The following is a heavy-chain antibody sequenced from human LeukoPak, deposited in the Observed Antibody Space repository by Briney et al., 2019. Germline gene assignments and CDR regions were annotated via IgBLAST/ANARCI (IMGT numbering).Heavy chain of an antibody. V-gene: IGHV4-34*01. CDR2: INHSGST. CDR3: ARNAGTTRYYYGSGSSNWFDP. D-gene: IGHD3-10*01. J-gene: IGHJ5*02. Sequence: SETLSLTCAVYGGSFSGYYWSWIRQPPGKGLEWIGEINHSGSTNYNPSLKSRVTISVDTFKNQFSLKLSSVTAADTAVYYCARNAGTTRYYYGSGSSNWFDPWGQGTLVTVSS. CDR1: GGSFSGYY.